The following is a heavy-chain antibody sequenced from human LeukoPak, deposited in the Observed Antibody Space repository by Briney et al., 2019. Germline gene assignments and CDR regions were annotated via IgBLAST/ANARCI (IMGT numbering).Heavy chain of an antibody. CDR3: AKGAASRGYTYVAN. V-gene: IGHV3-23*01. CDR2: ISGSGGST. CDR1: AFTFRSYA. J-gene: IGHJ4*02. D-gene: IGHD5-18*01. Sequence: RGGSLRFSCAASAFTFRSYAMIWVRQAPGKGLEWVSGISGSGGSTYYSDSAKGRFTISRDNSNNTLYLQMNSLRAEDTAVYYCAKGAASRGYTYVANWGQGTLVTVSS.